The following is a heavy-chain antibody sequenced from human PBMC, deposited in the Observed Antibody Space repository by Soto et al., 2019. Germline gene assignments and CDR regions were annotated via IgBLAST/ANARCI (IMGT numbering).Heavy chain of an antibody. CDR2: IIVIFGTA. Sequence: QVQLVQSGAEVKKPGSSVKVSCKASGGTFSSYVISWVRQAPGQGLEWMGGIIVIFGTANYAQKFQGRVTITADESTSTAYMELSSLSSEDTAVYYGASNTGRYHGMDVWGQGTTVTVSS. CDR3: ASNTGRYHGMDV. J-gene: IGHJ6*02. V-gene: IGHV1-69*01. CDR1: GGTFSSYV. D-gene: IGHD1-26*01.